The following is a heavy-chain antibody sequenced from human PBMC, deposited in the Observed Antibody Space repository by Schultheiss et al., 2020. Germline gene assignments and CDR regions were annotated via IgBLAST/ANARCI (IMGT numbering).Heavy chain of an antibody. D-gene: IGHD6-13*01. CDR1: GFTFSSYS. J-gene: IGHJ6*02. CDR3: ARDLSAAAGLHYYYYYGMDV. CDR2: ISGSGTTK. V-gene: IGHV3-48*01. Sequence: GGSLRLSCAASGFTFSSYSMNWVRQAPGKGLEWVSYISGSGTTKFYADSVKGRITISRDNSKNTLYLQMNSLRAEDTAVYYCARDLSAAAGLHYYYYYGMDVWGQGTTVTVSS.